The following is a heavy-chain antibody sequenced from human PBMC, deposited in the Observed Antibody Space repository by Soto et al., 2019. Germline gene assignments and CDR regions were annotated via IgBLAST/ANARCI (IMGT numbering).Heavy chain of an antibody. Sequence: QERLLQPGAEVRKPGSSGKVSCRVTGGTSTRYAINWGRQAPGQGLEWMGGIVPMFGTSKYAQKFQGRVTITADTSTNIAYMELRSLRSEDTAVYYCNRGSEYDFWSGYLWGQGTLVSVSS. V-gene: IGHV1-69*06. CDR3: NRGSEYDFWSGYL. CDR2: IVPMFGTS. D-gene: IGHD3-3*01. CDR1: GGTSTRYA. J-gene: IGHJ4*02.